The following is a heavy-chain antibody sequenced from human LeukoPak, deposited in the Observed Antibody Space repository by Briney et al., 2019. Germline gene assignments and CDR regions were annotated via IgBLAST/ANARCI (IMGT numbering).Heavy chain of an antibody. CDR3: ARVRGSYFPADY. D-gene: IGHD1-26*01. CDR2: INPNSGGT. J-gene: IGHJ4*02. V-gene: IGHV1-2*02. Sequence: ASVKVSCKASGYTFTGYYMHWVRQAPGQGLEWMGWINPNSGGTNYAQKFQGRVTMTRDTSISTAYMELSSLRSEDTAVYYCARVRGSYFPADYWGQGTLVTVSS. CDR1: GYTFTGYY.